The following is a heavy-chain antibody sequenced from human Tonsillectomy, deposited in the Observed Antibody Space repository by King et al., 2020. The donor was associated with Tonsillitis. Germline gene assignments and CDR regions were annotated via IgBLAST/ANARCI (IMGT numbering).Heavy chain of an antibody. V-gene: IGHV3-30*19. D-gene: IGHD3-10*01. Sequence: VQLVESGGGVVQPGRSLRLSCAASGFIFSNYGMHWVRQAPGKGLEWVALISVDGSNKYYADSVKGRFTISRDNSKDTLYLHMYSLRVEDTAVYYCAKSFFGSGSYFDHWGQGNLVTVSS. CDR3: AKSFFGSGSYFDH. CDR1: GFIFSNYG. CDR2: ISVDGSNK. J-gene: IGHJ4*02.